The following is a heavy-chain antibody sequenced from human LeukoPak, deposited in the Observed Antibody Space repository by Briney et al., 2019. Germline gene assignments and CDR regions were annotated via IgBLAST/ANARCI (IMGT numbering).Heavy chain of an antibody. Sequence: PGRSLRLSCAVPGFTFSSYAMHWVRQAPGKGLEWVAVISYDGSNKYYADSVKGRFTISRDNSKNTLYLQMNSLRAEDTAVYYCARPLQPYCSGGSCYSNWFDPWGQGTLVTVSS. J-gene: IGHJ5*02. CDR3: ARPLQPYCSGGSCYSNWFDP. V-gene: IGHV3-30-3*01. D-gene: IGHD2-15*01. CDR2: ISYDGSNK. CDR1: GFTFSSYA.